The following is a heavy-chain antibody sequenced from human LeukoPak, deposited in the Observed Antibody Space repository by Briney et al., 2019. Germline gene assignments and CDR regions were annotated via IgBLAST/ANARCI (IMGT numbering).Heavy chain of an antibody. Sequence: PGGSLRLSRPVSGFTVSSNYKSWVRPAPGEGLGWVSVIYSGGSTYYADSVKGRFTISRDNSKNTLYLQMNSLRAEDTAVYYCARDPEGGSSWDYWGQGTLVTVSS. CDR2: IYSGGST. CDR1: GFTVSSNY. CDR3: ARDPEGGSSWDY. J-gene: IGHJ4*02. D-gene: IGHD6-13*01. V-gene: IGHV3-53*01.